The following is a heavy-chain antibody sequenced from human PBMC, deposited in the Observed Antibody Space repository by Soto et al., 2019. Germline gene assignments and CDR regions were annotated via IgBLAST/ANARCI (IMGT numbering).Heavy chain of an antibody. J-gene: IGHJ3*02. CDR3: ARDQGMDSSGYYYGDAFDI. CDR2: ISSSSSTI. V-gene: IGHV3-48*02. Sequence: EVQLVESGGGLVQPGGSLRLSCAASGFTFSSYSMNWVRQAPGKGLEWVSYISSSSSTIYYADSVKGRFTISRDNAKNSLYLQMNSLRDEDTAVYYCARDQGMDSSGYYYGDAFDIWGQGTMFTVSS. CDR1: GFTFSSYS. D-gene: IGHD3-22*01.